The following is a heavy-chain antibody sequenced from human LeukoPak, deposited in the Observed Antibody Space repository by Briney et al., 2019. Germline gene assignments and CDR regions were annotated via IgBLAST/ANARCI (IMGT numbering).Heavy chain of an antibody. CDR2: IFHSGNI. V-gene: IGHV4-34*12. CDR3: ARLLPRDYGSGSYYFDY. D-gene: IGHD3-10*01. CDR1: GGSFTDYY. Sequence: PSETLSLTCAVYGGSFTDYYWSWIRQPPGKGLEWIAEIFHSGNINYNPSLKSRVTISVDTSKNQFHLNPTYVTAADTALYYCARLLPRDYGSGSYYFDYWGQGTLVTVSS. J-gene: IGHJ4*02.